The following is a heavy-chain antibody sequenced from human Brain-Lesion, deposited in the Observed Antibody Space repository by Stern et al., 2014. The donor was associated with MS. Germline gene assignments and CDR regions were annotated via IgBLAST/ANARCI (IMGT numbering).Heavy chain of an antibody. CDR3: ARGYYGSGRPQKGMDV. Sequence: VQLVASGAEVKKPGASVKGSCKASGYTFTGYYMYWVRQAPGQGLEWMGGINPNSGGTHYAQKVQGRVTMTRDTSITTAYMELSRLRSDDTAVYYCARGYYGSGRPQKGMDVWGQGTTVTVSS. J-gene: IGHJ6*02. D-gene: IGHD3-10*01. V-gene: IGHV1-2*02. CDR2: INPNSGGT. CDR1: GYTFTGYY.